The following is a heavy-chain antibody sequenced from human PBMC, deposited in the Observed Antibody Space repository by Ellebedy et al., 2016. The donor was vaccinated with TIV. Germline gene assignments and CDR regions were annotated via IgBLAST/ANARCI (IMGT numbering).Heavy chain of an antibody. V-gene: IGHV4-4*07. J-gene: IGHJ6*02. D-gene: IGHD3-3*01. CDR3: ARGKWSGTTSPRSGFDV. CDR2: IYASGST. Sequence: MPGGSLRLSCTVTGDSISVYYWTWIRQTAGRGLEWIGRIYASGSTTYNPSLKSRATISVDTSKNQFSLRLRPVTAADTAVYYWARGKWSGTTSPRSGFDVWGQGTTVTVS. CDR1: GDSISVYY.